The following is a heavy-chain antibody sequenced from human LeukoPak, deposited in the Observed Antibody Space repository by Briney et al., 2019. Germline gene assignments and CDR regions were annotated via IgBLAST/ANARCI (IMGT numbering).Heavy chain of an antibody. V-gene: IGHV4-38-2*02. Sequence: SETLSLTCTVSGYSISSGYYWGWIRQPPGKGLEWIGSIYHSGSTYYNPSLKSRVTISVDTSKNRFSLKLSFVTAADTAVYYCARSPVRCSSTTCFGFYFDYWGQGTLVTVSS. D-gene: IGHD2-2*01. CDR1: GYSISSGYY. J-gene: IGHJ4*02. CDR3: ARSPVRCSSTTCFGFYFDY. CDR2: IYHSGST.